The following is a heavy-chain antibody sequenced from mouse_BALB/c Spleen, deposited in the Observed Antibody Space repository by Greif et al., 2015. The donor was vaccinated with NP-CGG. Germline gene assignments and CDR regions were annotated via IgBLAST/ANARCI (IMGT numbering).Heavy chain of an antibody. V-gene: IGHV2-9*02. J-gene: IGHJ2*01. CDR2: IWAGGST. CDR3: ARDSPIYYRYPDY. Sequence: VKLVESGLGLVAPSQSLSITCTVSGFSLTSYGVHWVRQPPGKGLEWLGVIWAGGSTNYNSALMSRLSISKDNSKSQVFLKMNSLQTDDTAMYYCARDSPIYYRYPDYWGQGTTLTVSS. CDR1: GFSLTSYG. D-gene: IGHD2-14*01.